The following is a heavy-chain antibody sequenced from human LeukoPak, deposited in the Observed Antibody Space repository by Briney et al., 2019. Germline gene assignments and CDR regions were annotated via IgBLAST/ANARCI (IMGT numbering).Heavy chain of an antibody. D-gene: IGHD3-10*01. V-gene: IGHV4-59*01. CDR3: ATRSGIV. CDR2: IYYSGST. Sequence: PSETLSLTCTVSSAPTRSYYWSWIRQPPGKGLEWIGYIYYSGSTNYNPSLKSRVTISVDTSKNQFSLKLSSVTAADTAVYYCATRSGIVWGQGTMVTVSS. CDR1: SAPTRSYY. J-gene: IGHJ3*01.